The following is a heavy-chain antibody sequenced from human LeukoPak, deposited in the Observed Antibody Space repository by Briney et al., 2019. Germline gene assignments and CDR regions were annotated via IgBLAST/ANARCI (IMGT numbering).Heavy chain of an antibody. CDR1: SGSISSTNC. Sequence: PSGTLSLTCAVSSGSISSTNCWTWVRQPPGKGLEWIGEIYDSGSTNYNPSLKSQVTISVDKSKNQFSLKLSSVTAADTAVYYCASLLATWYIDYWGQGTLVTVSS. J-gene: IGHJ4*02. CDR2: IYDSGST. CDR3: ASLLATWYIDY. D-gene: IGHD2-8*01. V-gene: IGHV4-4*02.